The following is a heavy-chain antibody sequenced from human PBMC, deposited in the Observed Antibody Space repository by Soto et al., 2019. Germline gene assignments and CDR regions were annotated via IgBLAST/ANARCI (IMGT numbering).Heavy chain of an antibody. Sequence: QVQLVESGGGVVQPGRSLRLSCAASGFTFSYYAMHWVRQAPGKGLEWVALISYDGSNKNYADSVKGRFTISRDDSKNTLFLQMNSLKAEDTAVYFCAREPELLWFGKLSDYFDYWGQGTLVTVSS. V-gene: IGHV3-30-3*01. J-gene: IGHJ4*02. CDR2: ISYDGSNK. CDR3: AREPELLWFGKLSDYFDY. D-gene: IGHD3-10*01. CDR1: GFTFSYYA.